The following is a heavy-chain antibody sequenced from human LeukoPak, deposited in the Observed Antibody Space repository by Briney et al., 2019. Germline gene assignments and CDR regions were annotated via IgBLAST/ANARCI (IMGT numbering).Heavy chain of an antibody. CDR3: ARSVSSPPGVYYYMDV. D-gene: IGHD6-13*01. J-gene: IGHJ6*03. Sequence: PGGSLRLSCAASGFTFSSYAMSWVRQAPGKGLEWVSAISGSGGSTYYADSVKGRFTISRDNSKNTLYLQMNSLRAEDTAVYYCARSVSSPPGVYYYMDVWGKGTTVTVSS. CDR2: ISGSGGST. V-gene: IGHV3-23*01. CDR1: GFTFSSYA.